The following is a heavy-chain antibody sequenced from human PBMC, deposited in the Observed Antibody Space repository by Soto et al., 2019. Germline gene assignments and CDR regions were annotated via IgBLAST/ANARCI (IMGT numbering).Heavy chain of an antibody. CDR3: LRTFRDGLQLHYS. D-gene: IGHD2-2*01. J-gene: IGHJ5*01. V-gene: IGHV3-74*01. CDR1: GFSLSDHY. Sequence: GGSLRLSCAGSGFSLSDHYLHWVRQAPGKGLVWLSRLCHDGTIAIYSDSVKGRFSISRDIAKNTLYLQMTSLRAEDAAIFYFLRTFRDGLQLHYSCGQGTLVTVSS. CDR2: LCHDGTIA.